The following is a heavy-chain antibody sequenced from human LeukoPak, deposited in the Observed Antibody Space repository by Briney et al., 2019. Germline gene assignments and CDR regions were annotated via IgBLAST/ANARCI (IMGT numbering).Heavy chain of an antibody. J-gene: IGHJ4*02. D-gene: IGHD7-27*01. V-gene: IGHV4-59*01. CDR1: GGSIRGYS. CDR2: ISASGST. Sequence: SETLSLTCTVSGGSIRGYSWSWLRQPQGKGLEWIGYISASGSTYYNPSLKTRITISLDTSKNQFSLKLTSATAADTAVYYCARWGRPNFDYWGQGTLVTVSS. CDR3: ARWGRPNFDY.